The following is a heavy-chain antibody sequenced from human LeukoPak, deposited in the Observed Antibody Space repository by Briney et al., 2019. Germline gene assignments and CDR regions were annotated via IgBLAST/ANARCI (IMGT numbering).Heavy chain of an antibody. CDR2: IRSKAYGGTT. Sequence: GGSLRLSCAASGFTLSSYAMSWVRQAPGKGLEWVGLIRSKAYGGTTEYAASVKGRFAISRDDSKSIAYLQMNSLKTEDTAVYYCTRDRGIQLEPFDYWGQGTLVTVSS. V-gene: IGHV3-49*04. D-gene: IGHD5-18*01. CDR1: GFTLSSYA. CDR3: TRDRGIQLEPFDY. J-gene: IGHJ4*02.